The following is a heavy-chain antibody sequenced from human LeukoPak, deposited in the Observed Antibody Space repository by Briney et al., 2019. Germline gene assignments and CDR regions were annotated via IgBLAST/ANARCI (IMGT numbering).Heavy chain of an antibody. D-gene: IGHD3-22*01. V-gene: IGHV3-20*01. Sequence: GGSLRLSCAASGFTFSSYSMNWVRQAPGKGLEWVSGINWNGGSTGYADSVKGRFTISRDNAKNSLYLQMNSLRAEDTALYHCARGPYYYDSSGYPGWFDPWGQGTLVTVSS. J-gene: IGHJ5*02. CDR3: ARGPYYYDSSGYPGWFDP. CDR1: GFTFSSYS. CDR2: INWNGGST.